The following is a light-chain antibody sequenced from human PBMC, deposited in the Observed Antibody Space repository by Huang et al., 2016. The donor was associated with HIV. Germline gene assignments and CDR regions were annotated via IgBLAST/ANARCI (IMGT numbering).Light chain of an antibody. CDR3: QQRSDWPRT. CDR2: DAS. CDR1: QSVGSY. Sequence: EIVLTQSPATLSLSPGERATLSCRASQSVGSYLAWYQQKPGQSPSLLIFDASNRATGIPARCSGSGSGTDFTLTISSREPEDFAVYYCQQRSDWPRTFGQGTKVEIK. J-gene: IGKJ1*01. V-gene: IGKV3-11*01.